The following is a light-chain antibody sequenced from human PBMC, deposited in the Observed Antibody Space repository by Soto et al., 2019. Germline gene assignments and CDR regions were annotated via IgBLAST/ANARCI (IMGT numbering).Light chain of an antibody. Sequence: DIQMTQSPASLSASVGDRVTISCRASQTISTFLNWYQQKPGTAPRLLIYRASSVQSGVPPRFSGSGSGRDFTLTISSLQPEDIATYYCQKLNNYPLTFGPGTKVDIK. V-gene: IGKV1-9*01. J-gene: IGKJ3*01. CDR2: RAS. CDR3: QKLNNYPLT. CDR1: QTISTF.